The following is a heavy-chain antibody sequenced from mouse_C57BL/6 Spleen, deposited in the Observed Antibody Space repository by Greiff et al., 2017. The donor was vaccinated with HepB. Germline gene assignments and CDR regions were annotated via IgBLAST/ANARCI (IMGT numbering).Heavy chain of an antibody. CDR2: IYPGSGNT. CDR3: ARDSNFAMDY. Sequence: VKLMESGAELVRPGASVKLSCKASGYTFTDYYINWVKQRPGQGLEWIARIYPGSGNTYYNEKFKGKATLTAEKSSSTAYMQLSSLTSEDSAVYFCARDSNFAMDYWGQGTSVTVSS. CDR1: GYTFTDYY. J-gene: IGHJ4*01. D-gene: IGHD2-5*01. V-gene: IGHV1-76*01.